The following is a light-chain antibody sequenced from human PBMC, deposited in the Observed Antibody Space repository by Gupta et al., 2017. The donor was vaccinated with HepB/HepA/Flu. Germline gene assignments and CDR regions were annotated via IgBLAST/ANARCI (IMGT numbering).Light chain of an antibody. CDR3: QSYDSSLSSWV. Sequence: QSVLTQPPSVSGAPGQRVTISCTGSSSNIGAGYDVHWYQQLPGTAPHLLIYDDRNRPSGVPDRFSGSKSGTSASLAITGLQAEDEADYYCQSYDSSLSSWVFGGGTKLTVL. CDR2: DDR. V-gene: IGLV1-40*01. J-gene: IGLJ3*02. CDR1: SSNIGAGYD.